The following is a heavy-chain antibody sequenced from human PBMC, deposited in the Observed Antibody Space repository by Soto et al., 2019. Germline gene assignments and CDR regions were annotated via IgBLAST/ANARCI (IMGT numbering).Heavy chain of an antibody. CDR1: GLTFSNNA. V-gene: IGHV3-23*01. D-gene: IGHD1-7*01. CDR3: AKNQERELPRVIDF. J-gene: IGHJ4*02. CDR2: MSGSSSTT. Sequence: SWATFGLTFSNNAMSWVRQAPWGGLEWVSSMSGSSSTTYYADSVRGRFTISRDRSKNTLYLQMSSLRAEDTALYYCAKNQERELPRVIDFWGQGTLVTSPQ.